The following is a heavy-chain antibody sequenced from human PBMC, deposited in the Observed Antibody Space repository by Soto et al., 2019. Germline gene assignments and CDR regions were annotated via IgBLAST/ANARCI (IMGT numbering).Heavy chain of an antibody. D-gene: IGHD3-10*01. J-gene: IGHJ3*02. V-gene: IGHV3-23*01. CDR1: GFTFSSYA. CDR2: ISGSGGST. Sequence: EVQLLESGGGLVQPGGSLRLSCAASGFTFSSYAMSWVRQAPGKGLEWVSAISGSGGSTYYADSVKGRFTIARDKSKNSLLLQLTSLRVAETAVYYCANMVRGVIITGAFDIWGQGTMVTVSS. CDR3: ANMVRGVIITGAFDI.